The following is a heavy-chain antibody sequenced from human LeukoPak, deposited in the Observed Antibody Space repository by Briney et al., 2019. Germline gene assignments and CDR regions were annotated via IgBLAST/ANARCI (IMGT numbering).Heavy chain of an antibody. CDR3: ASASRPPYYYGMDV. Sequence: PSETLSLTCTASGGSTSSYYWMWIGQPPARGLEAMGYSYYSGSANSNPSIKSRVTISVDMSKNQFYLKLSSVTAADTAVYYCASASRPPYYYGMDVWGEGTTVTVSS. CDR2: SYYSGSA. CDR1: GGSTSSYY. J-gene: IGHJ6*04. V-gene: IGHV4-59*01.